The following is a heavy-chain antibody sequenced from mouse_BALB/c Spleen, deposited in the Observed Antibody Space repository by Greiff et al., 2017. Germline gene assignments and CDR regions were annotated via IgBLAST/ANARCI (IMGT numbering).Heavy chain of an antibody. CDR2: INSDGGST. CDR1: EYEFPSSD. Sequence: EVQLQESGGGLVQPGESLKLSCESTEYEFPSSDMSWVRQTPEKGLELVAAINSDGGSTYYPDTMERRFIISRDNTKKTLYLQMSSLRSEDTALYYCARHLCYYGSSPRYYAMDYWGQGTSVTVSS. V-gene: IGHV5-2*01. J-gene: IGHJ4*01. CDR3: ARHLCYYGSSPRYYAMDY. D-gene: IGHD1-1*01.